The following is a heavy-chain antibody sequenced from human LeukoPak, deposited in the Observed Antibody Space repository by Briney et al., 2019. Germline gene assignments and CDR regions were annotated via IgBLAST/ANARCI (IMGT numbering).Heavy chain of an antibody. Sequence: GGSLRLSCAASGFTSSTYTMNWVRRAPGKGLEWVSSISSSSTYIYYADSVKGRFTISRDDAKNSLYLQMSSLRAEDTGVYYCARVAPYAPYYYYGMDVWGQGTTVTVSS. CDR1: GFTSSTYT. J-gene: IGHJ6*02. CDR3: ARVAPYAPYYYYGMDV. CDR2: ISSSSTYI. D-gene: IGHD4-17*01. V-gene: IGHV3-21*01.